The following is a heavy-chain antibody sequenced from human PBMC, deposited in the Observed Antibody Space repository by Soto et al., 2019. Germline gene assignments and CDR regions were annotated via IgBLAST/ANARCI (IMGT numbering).Heavy chain of an antibody. D-gene: IGHD6-19*01. CDR2: ISWNSGSI. J-gene: IGHJ4*02. Sequence: GGSLRLSCAASGFTFDDYAMHWVRQAPGKGLEWVSGISWNSGSIGYADSVKGRFTISRDNAKNSLYLQMNSLRAEDTALYYCAKALRLWSSGWTTTFDYWGQGTLVTVSS. V-gene: IGHV3-9*01. CDR1: GFTFDDYA. CDR3: AKALRLWSSGWTTTFDY.